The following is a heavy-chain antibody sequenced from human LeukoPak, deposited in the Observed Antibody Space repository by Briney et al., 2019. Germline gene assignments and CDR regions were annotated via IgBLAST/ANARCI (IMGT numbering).Heavy chain of an antibody. CDR1: GFSFTDYP. CDR3: ATDQRYAFDY. J-gene: IGHJ4*02. V-gene: IGHV3-48*02. Sequence: GGSLRLSCATSGFSFTDYPMNWVRQAPGKGLEWISNIRTTAEGAKYAYYADSVKGRVTISRDDGKNTLYLHMNSLRDDDTAVYYCATDQRYAFDYRGQGILVTVPS. D-gene: IGHD3-9*01. CDR2: IRTTAEGAKYA.